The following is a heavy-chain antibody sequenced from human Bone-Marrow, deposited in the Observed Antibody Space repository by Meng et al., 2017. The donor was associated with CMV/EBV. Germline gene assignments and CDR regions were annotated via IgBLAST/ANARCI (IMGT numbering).Heavy chain of an antibody. D-gene: IGHD6-13*01. CDR2: IYYSGST. CDR3: AREIAAGANWLDP. Sequence: GSLRLSCTVSGGSISSYYWSWIRQPPGKGLEWIGYIYYSGSTNYNPSLKSRVTISVDTSKNQFSLKLSSVTAADTAVYYCAREIAAGANWLDPWGQGTLVTVSS. J-gene: IGHJ5*02. CDR1: GGSISSYY. V-gene: IGHV4-59*01.